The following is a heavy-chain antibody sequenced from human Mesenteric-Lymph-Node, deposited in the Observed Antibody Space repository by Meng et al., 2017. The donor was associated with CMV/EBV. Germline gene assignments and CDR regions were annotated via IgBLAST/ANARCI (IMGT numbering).Heavy chain of an antibody. CDR1: GYTFTSYG. Sequence: ASVKVSCKASGYTFTSYGISWVRQAPGQGLEWMGWISAYNGNTNYAQKLQGRVTMTTDTSTSTAYMELRSLRSDDTAVYYCARVDKVVVPAAITDQGNYYYYYYGMDVWGQGTTVTVSS. V-gene: IGHV1-18*01. D-gene: IGHD2-2*02. CDR2: ISAYNGNT. J-gene: IGHJ6*02. CDR3: ARVDKVVVPAAITDQGNYYYYYYGMDV.